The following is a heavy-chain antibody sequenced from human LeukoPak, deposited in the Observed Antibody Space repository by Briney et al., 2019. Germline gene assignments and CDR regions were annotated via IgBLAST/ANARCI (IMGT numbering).Heavy chain of an antibody. CDR2: TLYDGSST. Sequence: GRSLRLSCAASGFTFNIYPMHWVRQAPGEGPEWVAVTLYDGSSTDYADSVEGRFTMSRDNAKNTLYLQMNSLRPEDTGIYYCARGNVAVARNLIDFWGQGTLVTVSS. J-gene: IGHJ4*02. V-gene: IGHV3-30*04. CDR3: ARGNVAVARNLIDF. CDR1: GFTFNIYP. D-gene: IGHD6-19*01.